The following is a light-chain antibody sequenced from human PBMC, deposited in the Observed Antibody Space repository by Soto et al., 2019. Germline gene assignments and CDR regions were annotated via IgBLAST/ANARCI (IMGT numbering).Light chain of an antibody. CDR1: SSDVGGYNY. J-gene: IGLJ2*01. V-gene: IGLV2-14*01. Sequence: QSALTQPASVSGSPGQSITISCTGTSSDVGGYNYVSWYQQYPGKAPKLMIYDVSNRPSEVSNRFSGSKSGNTASLTISGLQAEDEADYYCSSYTSSSTLVVFGGGTKLTVL. CDR3: SSYTSSSTLVV. CDR2: DVS.